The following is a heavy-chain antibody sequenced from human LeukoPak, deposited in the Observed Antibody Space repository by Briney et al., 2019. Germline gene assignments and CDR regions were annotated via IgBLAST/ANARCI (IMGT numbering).Heavy chain of an antibody. CDR1: GGSFSGYY. J-gene: IGHJ6*02. Sequence: SETLSLTCAVYGGSFSGYYWSWIRQPPGKGLEWIGEINHSGSTNYNPSLKSRVTISVDTSKNQFSLKLSSVTAADTAVYYCARQMAVKYYYGMDVWGQGTTVTVSS. V-gene: IGHV4-34*01. CDR3: ARQMAVKYYYGMDV. D-gene: IGHD5-24*01. CDR2: INHSGST.